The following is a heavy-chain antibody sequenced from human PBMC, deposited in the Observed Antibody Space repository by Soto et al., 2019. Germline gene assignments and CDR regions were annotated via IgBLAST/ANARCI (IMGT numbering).Heavy chain of an antibody. CDR1: GGSITGGSYY. CDR2: IYPTSST. J-gene: IGHJ6*02. CDR3: AREHIEISEVTFWGYGLGV. V-gene: IGHV4-31*03. D-gene: IGHD3-16*01. Sequence: QVRLQESGPRLVRPSQTLSLSCTVSGGSITGGSYYWSWIRQSPRGGLEWIGYIYPTSSTVYNPSLRRRVTISVDTSKNQFSLKLLSVTAADTAVYYCAREHIEISEVTFWGYGLGVWGPGTTVTVSS.